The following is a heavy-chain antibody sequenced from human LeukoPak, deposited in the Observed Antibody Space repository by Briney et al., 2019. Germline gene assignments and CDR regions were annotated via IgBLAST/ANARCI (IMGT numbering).Heavy chain of an antibody. CDR3: ARDEGSAYPFDY. CDR1: GGSFSGYY. CDR2: IYYSGST. V-gene: IGHV4-34*11. Sequence: SETLSLTCAVYGGSFSGYYWGWIRQPPGKGLEWIGSIYYSGSTYYNPSLKSRVTISVDTSKNQFSLNLNSVTAADTAVYFCARDEGSAYPFDYWGQGTLVTVSS. D-gene: IGHD3-22*01. J-gene: IGHJ4*02.